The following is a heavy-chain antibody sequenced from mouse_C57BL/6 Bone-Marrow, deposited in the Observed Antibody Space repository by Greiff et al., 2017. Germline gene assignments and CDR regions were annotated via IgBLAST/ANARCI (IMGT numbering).Heavy chain of an antibody. J-gene: IGHJ2*01. Sequence: QVQLQQSGAELVKPGASVKLSCKASGYFFTEYTIHWVKQRSGQGLEWIGWFYPGSGSIKYNERFKDKATLTADKSSNTVYMELSRLTSEDSAVYFCARHERYYDYEGYFDYWGQGTTLTVSS. D-gene: IGHD2-4*01. V-gene: IGHV1-62-2*01. CDR1: GYFFTEYT. CDR2: FYPGSGSI. CDR3: ARHERYYDYEGYFDY.